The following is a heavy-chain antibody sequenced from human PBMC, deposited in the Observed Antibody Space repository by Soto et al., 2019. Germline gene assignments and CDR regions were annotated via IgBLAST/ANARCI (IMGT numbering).Heavy chain of an antibody. J-gene: IGHJ4*02. V-gene: IGHV4-39*01. Sequence: SSETLSLTCNVSGVSISSTSYNWGWIRQPPGKGLEWLGTLASSGTAHCNPSLTSRINIXXXXSXNXVXLXXXAVTAADTAVYYCARQGSYWGPEALVTISS. CDR2: LASSGTA. CDR3: ARQGSY. CDR1: GVSISSTSYN.